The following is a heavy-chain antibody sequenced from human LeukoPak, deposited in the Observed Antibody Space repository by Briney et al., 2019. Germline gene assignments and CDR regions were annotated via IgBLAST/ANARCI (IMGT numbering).Heavy chain of an antibody. J-gene: IGHJ4*02. Sequence: SQTPSLTCIVSGGSISSGGYYWSWIRQHPGKGLEWIGYISYSGNTYYNPSLKTRLSISVDTSKNQFCLNVSSVTAADTAMYYCAREGGFYRPLDYSGQGTLVTVSS. V-gene: IGHV4-31*03. CDR1: GGSISSGGYY. CDR3: AREGGFYRPLDY. CDR2: ISYSGNT. D-gene: IGHD3-3*01.